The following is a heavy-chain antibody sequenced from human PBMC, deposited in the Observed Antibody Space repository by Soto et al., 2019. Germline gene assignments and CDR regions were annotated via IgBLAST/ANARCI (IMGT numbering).Heavy chain of an antibody. D-gene: IGHD5-18*01. V-gene: IGHV1-3*01. J-gene: IGHJ4*02. Sequence: ASVKVSCKASGYTFTSYAMHWVRQAPGQRLEWMGWINAVNGNTKYSQKFQGRVTITRDTSASTAYMELSSLRSEDTAVYYCARTRSGYSYGLWGQGTLVTVSS. CDR3: ARTRSGYSYGL. CDR1: GYTFTSYA. CDR2: INAVNGNT.